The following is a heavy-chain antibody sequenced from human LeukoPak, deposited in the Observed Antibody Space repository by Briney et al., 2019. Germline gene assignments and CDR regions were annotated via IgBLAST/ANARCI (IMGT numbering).Heavy chain of an antibody. V-gene: IGHV4-59*01. CDR3: ARVTGYTIEDYFDY. Sequence: PGGSLRLSCAASGFTFSGYAMTWVRQAPGKGLEWIGYIYYSGSTNYNPSLKSRVTISVKTSKNQFSLKLRSVTAADTAVYYCARVTGYTIEDYFDYWGQGTLVAVSS. CDR1: GFTFSGYA. J-gene: IGHJ4*02. CDR2: IYYSGST. D-gene: IGHD3-9*01.